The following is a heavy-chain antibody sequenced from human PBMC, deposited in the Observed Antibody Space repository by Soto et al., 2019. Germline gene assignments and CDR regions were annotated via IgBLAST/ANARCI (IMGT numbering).Heavy chain of an antibody. J-gene: IGHJ6*02. V-gene: IGHV1-2*04. CDR2: INPNSGGT. D-gene: IGHD3-10*01. Sequence: ASVKVSCKASGYTFTGYYMHWVRQAPGQGLEWMGWINPNSGGTNYAQKFQGWVTMTRDTSISTAYMELSRLRSDDTAVHYCARDKNGSGNYYYYGMDVWGQGTTVTVSS. CDR3: ARDKNGSGNYYYYGMDV. CDR1: GYTFTGYY.